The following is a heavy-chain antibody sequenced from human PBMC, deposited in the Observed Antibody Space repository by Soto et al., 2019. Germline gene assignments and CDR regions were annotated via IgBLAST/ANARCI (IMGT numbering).Heavy chain of an antibody. CDR2: IYSSGNT. J-gene: IGHJ3*02. CDR1: GGSIRNYF. CDR3: VRDVESPGISGSWGAFDI. D-gene: IGHD1-20*01. Sequence: SETLSLTCTVSGGSIRNYFLTWIRQPAGKGLEWIGRIYSSGNTVYNASLKSRVTMSIDMSKNQFSLKLSSMTAADTAVYYCVRDVESPGISGSWGAFDIWGQGTVVTV. V-gene: IGHV4-4*07.